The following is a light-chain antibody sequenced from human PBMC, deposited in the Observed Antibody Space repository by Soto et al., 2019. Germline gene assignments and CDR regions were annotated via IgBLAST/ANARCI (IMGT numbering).Light chain of an antibody. V-gene: IGKV3-20*01. CDR3: QTYGNSPLT. CDR2: GAS. CDR1: QSVSSSS. Sequence: EIVLTQSPGTLSLSPGERVTLSCRASQSVSSSSLAWYQQRPGQAPRLLISGASSRATGIPDRFSGSGSGTDFTLTISRLEPEDFAVYYCQTYGNSPLTFGGGTKVEIK. J-gene: IGKJ4*01.